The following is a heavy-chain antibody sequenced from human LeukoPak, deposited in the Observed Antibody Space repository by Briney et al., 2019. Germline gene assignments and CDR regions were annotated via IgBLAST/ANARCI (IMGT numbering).Heavy chain of an antibody. CDR1: GGSISSYY. V-gene: IGHV4-59*01. CDR2: IYYSGST. D-gene: IGHD5-18*01. J-gene: IGHJ2*01. Sequence: SETLSLTCTDSGGSISSYYWSWIRQPPGKGLEWIGYIYYSGSTNYNPSLKSRVTISVDTSKNQFSLKLSSVTAADTAVYYCARGPSEYYSYGKKADWYFDLWGRGTLVTVSS. CDR3: ARGPSEYYSYGKKADWYFDL.